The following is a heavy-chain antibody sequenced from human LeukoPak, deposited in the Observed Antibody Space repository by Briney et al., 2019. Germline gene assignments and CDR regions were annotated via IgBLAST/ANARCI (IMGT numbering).Heavy chain of an antibody. CDR3: YSMIVVEIRVINDY. D-gene: IGHD3-22*01. CDR1: GFTVSSNY. V-gene: IGHV3-66*01. Sequence: PGGSLRLSCAASGFTVSSNYMSWGRQAPGKGLEWVSVIYSGGSTYYADSVKGRFTISRDNSKNTLYLQMNSLRAEDTAVYYCYSMIVVEIRVINDYWGQGTLVTISS. J-gene: IGHJ4*02. CDR2: IYSGGST.